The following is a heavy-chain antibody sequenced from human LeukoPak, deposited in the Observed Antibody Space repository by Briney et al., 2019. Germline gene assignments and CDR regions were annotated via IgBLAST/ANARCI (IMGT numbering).Heavy chain of an antibody. V-gene: IGHV4-4*02. CDR1: GDSISSINW. Sequence: SETLSLTCAVSGDSISSINWWTWVRLSPEKGLEWIGEIHHSGKTNYNPSLKSRVNISLDKSKNHFSLRANSVVAADTAIYYCARAPDTAIPYYYMDVWGKGTTVTVSS. D-gene: IGHD5-18*01. CDR2: IHHSGKT. CDR3: ARAPDTAIPYYYMDV. J-gene: IGHJ6*03.